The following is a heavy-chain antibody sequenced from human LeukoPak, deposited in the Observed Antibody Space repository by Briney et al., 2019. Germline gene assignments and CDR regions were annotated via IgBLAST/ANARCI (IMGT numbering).Heavy chain of an antibody. CDR1: GYTFTSYD. CDR3: ARDLGYSYGTNWFDP. V-gene: IGHV1-8*03. D-gene: IGHD5-18*01. Sequence: ASVKVSCKASGYTFTSYDINWVRQATGQGLEWMGWMNPNSGNTGYAQKFQGRVTITRNTSISAAYMELNSLRSEDTAVYYCARDLGYSYGTNWFDPWGQGTLVTVSS. J-gene: IGHJ5*02. CDR2: MNPNSGNT.